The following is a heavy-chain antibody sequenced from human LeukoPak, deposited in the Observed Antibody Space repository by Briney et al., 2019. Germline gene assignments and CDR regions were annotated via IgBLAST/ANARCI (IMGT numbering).Heavy chain of an antibody. CDR1: GFTFSTYA. CDR2: IKGGGGDP. Sequence: GGSLRLSCAAPGFTFSTYAMGWVRQAPGKGREWVSSIKGGGGDPFYADSVKGRFTISRDNSKNTLFLQLGSLRAEDSAVYYCAKGGHDFNPFYWWGQGTLVTVSS. J-gene: IGHJ4*02. D-gene: IGHD2-21*02. V-gene: IGHV3-23*01. CDR3: AKGGHDFNPFYW.